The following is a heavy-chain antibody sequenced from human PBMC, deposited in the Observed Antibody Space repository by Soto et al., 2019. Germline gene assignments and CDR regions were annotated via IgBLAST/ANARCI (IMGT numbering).Heavy chain of an antibody. J-gene: IGHJ4*02. Sequence: SETLSLTCTVSGGSVTNSSYYWGWIRQSPGKGLEWIGSVYYRGRSYSKSSVKSRVTISVDTSKNRFSLSLNSVTASDTAVYFCVSQRTTVPTQAYFDYWGPGALVTVS. CDR3: VSQRTTVPTQAYFDY. D-gene: IGHD4-17*01. V-gene: IGHV4-39*01. CDR2: VYYRGRS. CDR1: GGSVTNSSYY.